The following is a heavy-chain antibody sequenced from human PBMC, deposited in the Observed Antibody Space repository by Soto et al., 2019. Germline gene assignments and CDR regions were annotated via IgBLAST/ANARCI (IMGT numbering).Heavy chain of an antibody. CDR2: IWYDGSNK. CDR1: GFTFSSYG. Sequence: GGSLRLSCAASGFTFSSYGMHWVRQAPGKGLEWVAVIWYDGSNKYYADSVKGRFTISRDNSKNTLYLQMNSLRAEDTAVYYCARDQIDVDIVATIDYYYYYGMDVWGQGTTVTVSS. J-gene: IGHJ6*02. CDR3: ARDQIDVDIVATIDYYYYYGMDV. V-gene: IGHV3-33*01. D-gene: IGHD5-12*01.